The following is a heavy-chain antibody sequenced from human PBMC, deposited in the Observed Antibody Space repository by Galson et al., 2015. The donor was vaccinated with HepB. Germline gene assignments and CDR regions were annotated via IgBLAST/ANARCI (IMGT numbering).Heavy chain of an antibody. V-gene: IGHV4-30-4*01. CDR1: GGSIISGDSY. CDR3: GRDREYYDSYGYYYALDS. D-gene: IGHD3-22*01. Sequence: TLSLTCSVSGGSIISGDSYWSWIRQPPGKGLEWLGYIYYSGNTYSGSTYYSPSLKSRLTISVDTSRNQFSLDLRSVTAADTAVYYCGRDREYYDSYGYYYALDSWGQGTPVTVSS. J-gene: IGHJ4*02. CDR2: IYYSGNTYSGST.